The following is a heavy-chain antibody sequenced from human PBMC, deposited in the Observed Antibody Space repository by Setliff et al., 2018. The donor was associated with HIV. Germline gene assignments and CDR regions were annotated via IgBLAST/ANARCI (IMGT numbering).Heavy chain of an antibody. D-gene: IGHD3-10*01. CDR3: ARGAELLWFGELHNIPYFDY. CDR1: GDSVSSRSYY. V-gene: IGHV4-61*01. CDR2: IYYSGST. Sequence: KPSETLSLTCTVSGDSVSSRSYYWSWIRQPPGKGLEWIGYIYYSGSTNYNPSLKSRVTISVDTSKNQFSLKLSSVTAADTAVYYCARGAELLWFGELHNIPYFDYWGQGTLVTVSS. J-gene: IGHJ4*02.